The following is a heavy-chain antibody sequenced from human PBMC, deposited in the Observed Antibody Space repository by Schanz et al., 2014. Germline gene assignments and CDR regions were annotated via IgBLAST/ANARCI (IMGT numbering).Heavy chain of an antibody. CDR2: IYRSGST. V-gene: IGHV4-30-2*01. CDR1: GGSISSGGYS. D-gene: IGHD5-12*01. J-gene: IGHJ4*02. Sequence: QLQLQESGSGLVKPSQTLSLTCAVSGGSISSGGYSWNWIRQPPGKGLEWIGYIYRSGSTDYAPSPKSRVTISVDRSKNQFPLKLSSVTAADTAVYYCAREIRGVATFDYWGQGTLVTVSS. CDR3: AREIRGVATFDY.